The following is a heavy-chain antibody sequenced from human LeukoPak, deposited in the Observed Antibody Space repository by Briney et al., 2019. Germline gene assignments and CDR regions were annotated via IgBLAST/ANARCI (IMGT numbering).Heavy chain of an antibody. CDR1: GFSFNSYA. J-gene: IGHJ4*02. Sequence: GGSLRLSCTASGFSFNSYAMSWVRQAPGKGLEWVSAISNSGAGTYYADSVKGRFTISRDNTKNALYLQMNSLRVEDTALYYCVKARGGNCYDYWGQGTLVTVSS. D-gene: IGHD2-15*01. CDR2: ISNSGAGT. V-gene: IGHV3-23*01. CDR3: VKARGGNCYDY.